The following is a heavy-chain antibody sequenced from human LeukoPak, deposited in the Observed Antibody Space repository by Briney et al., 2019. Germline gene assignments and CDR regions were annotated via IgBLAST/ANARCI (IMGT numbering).Heavy chain of an antibody. CDR3: AKDHPTVLGY. CDR1: GFTFSSYG. CDR2: IRYGGSNK. V-gene: IGHV3-30*02. Sequence: GGSLRLSCAASGFTFSSYGMHWVRLAPGKGLEWVAFIRYGGSNKYYADSVKGRFTISRDNSKNTLYLQMNSLRAEDTAVYYCAKDHPTVLGYWGQGTLVTVSS. J-gene: IGHJ4*02. D-gene: IGHD4-11*01.